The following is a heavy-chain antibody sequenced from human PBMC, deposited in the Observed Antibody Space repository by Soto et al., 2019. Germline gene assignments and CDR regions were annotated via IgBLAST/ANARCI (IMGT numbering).Heavy chain of an antibody. CDR1: GGSISSGDYY. CDR2: MFYTGTT. Sequence: QVQLQESGPGLVKPSQTLSLTCSVSGGSISSGDYYWSWIRQPPGKGLEWIGYMFYTGTTYYNPSLNSRITISLDTSTHPISVTLTSVTAADTSEYHCARVVRFCSSPSCRGRNWFDPWGQGARVTVSS. D-gene: IGHD2-2*01. V-gene: IGHV4-30-4*01. J-gene: IGHJ5*02. CDR3: ARVVRFCSSPSCRGRNWFDP.